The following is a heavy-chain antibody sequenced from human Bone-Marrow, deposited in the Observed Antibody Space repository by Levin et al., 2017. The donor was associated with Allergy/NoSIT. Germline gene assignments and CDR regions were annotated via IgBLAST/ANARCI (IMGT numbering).Heavy chain of an antibody. CDR2: ISRSSSTI. J-gene: IGHJ4*02. V-gene: IGHV3-48*02. D-gene: IGHD2-2*01. CDR3: ARPDCSGTSCYYFFDS. Sequence: QTGGSLGLSCAASGFTFSRYSMNWVRQAPGRGLEWVSYISRSSSTISYADSVKGRFTISRDNAKNSLYLQMNSLRDEDTAVYYCARPDCSGTSCYYFFDSWGQGTLVTVSS. CDR1: GFTFSRYS.